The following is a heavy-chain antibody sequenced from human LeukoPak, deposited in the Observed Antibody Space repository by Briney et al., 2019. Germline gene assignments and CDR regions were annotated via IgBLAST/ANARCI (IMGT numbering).Heavy chain of an antibody. CDR3: TTEYCSSTSCYDG. CDR2: IKSKTDGVTT. D-gene: IGHD2-2*01. CDR1: GFTFSNAW. J-gene: IGHJ4*02. Sequence: GGSLRLSCAASGFTFSNAWMSWVRQAPGKGLEWVGRIKSKTDGVTTDYAAPVKGIFTISRDDSNNTLYLQMNSLKTEDTAVYYCTTEYCSSTSCYDGWGQGTLVTVSS. V-gene: IGHV3-15*01.